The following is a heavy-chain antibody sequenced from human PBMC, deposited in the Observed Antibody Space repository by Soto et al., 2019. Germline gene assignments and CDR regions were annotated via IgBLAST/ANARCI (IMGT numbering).Heavy chain of an antibody. D-gene: IGHD2-8*02. CDR1: GFTVSTYA. CDR2: ISRDGGTK. J-gene: IGHJ4*02. Sequence: QVQLVESGGGVVQPGRSLRLSCAVSGFTVSTYAMHWVRQAPGRGLEWVAVISRDGGTKYYADSVKGRFTISRDNSRNTLFLAMNSLRSDDMAVYYCTGEVASGYWGQGTLVTVSS. V-gene: IGHV3-30*03. CDR3: TGEVASGY.